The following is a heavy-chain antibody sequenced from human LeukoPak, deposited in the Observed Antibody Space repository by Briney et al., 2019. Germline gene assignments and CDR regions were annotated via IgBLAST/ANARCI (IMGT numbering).Heavy chain of an antibody. J-gene: IGHJ4*02. CDR1: GYTFTNNY. Sequence: ASVKVSCKASGYTFTNNYLHWVRQAPGQGLEWMGMIYPRDGSTSYAQNFQGRVTVTRDTSTTTVHMELRGLRSEDTAVYCCARDQEGFDYWGQGTVVTVSS. CDR3: ARDQEGFDY. CDR2: IYPRDGST. V-gene: IGHV1-46*01.